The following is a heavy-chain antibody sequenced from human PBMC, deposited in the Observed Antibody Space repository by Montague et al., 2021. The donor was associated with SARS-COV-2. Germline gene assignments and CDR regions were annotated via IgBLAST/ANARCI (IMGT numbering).Heavy chain of an antibody. CDR3: ARLMGTARGVYYSGMDV. V-gene: IGHV4-39*01. J-gene: IGHJ6*02. CDR1: GGSISSSTYY. Sequence: SETLSLTCAVSGGSISSSTYYWGWIRQPPGKGLEWIGSVYYSGITYYNPSLKSRVTISVDTSKNQFSLKLNFVTAADTAVYYCARLMGTARGVYYSGMDVWGQGTTVTVSS. CDR2: VYYSGIT. D-gene: IGHD5-18*01.